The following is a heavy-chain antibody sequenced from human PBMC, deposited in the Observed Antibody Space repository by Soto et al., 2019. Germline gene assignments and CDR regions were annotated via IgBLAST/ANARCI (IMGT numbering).Heavy chain of an antibody. Sequence: SGPTRVKPPPTPPPTRPLSGVSLSTCGMCVGWIPQPPREGPEWLALIDWNDAKDYATSLKTRLTISKDTSKNQVFLTMTNVAPVDTATYYCARTPWGIAVADPYYYYGMNVWGQGTTVTVSS. CDR3: ARTPWGIAVADPYYYYGMNV. CDR2: IDWNDAK. J-gene: IGHJ6*02. D-gene: IGHD6-19*01. V-gene: IGHV2-70*01. CDR1: GVSLSTCGMC.